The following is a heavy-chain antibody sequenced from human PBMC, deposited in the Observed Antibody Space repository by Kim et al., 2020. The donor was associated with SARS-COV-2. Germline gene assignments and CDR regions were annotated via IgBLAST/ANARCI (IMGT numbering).Heavy chain of an antibody. CDR3: ARDVAVAGTLYFDL. V-gene: IGHV1-18*01. J-gene: IGHJ2*01. Sequence: ASVKVSCKASGYTFTSYGISWVRQAPGQGLEWMGWISAYNGNTNYAQKLQGRVTMTTDTSTSTAYMELRSLRSDDTAVYYCARDVAVAGTLYFDLWGRGTLVTVSS. CDR2: ISAYNGNT. D-gene: IGHD6-19*01. CDR1: GYTFTSYG.